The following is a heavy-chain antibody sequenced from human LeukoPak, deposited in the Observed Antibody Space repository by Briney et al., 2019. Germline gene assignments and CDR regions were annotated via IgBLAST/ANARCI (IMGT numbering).Heavy chain of an antibody. CDR1: GFTFSNFGM. CDR2: IFYSGRT. J-gene: IGHJ4*02. V-gene: IGHV4-59*08. D-gene: IGHD3-3*01. CDR3: ARGGYRWSPHTYYFDY. Sequence: PGGSLRLSCAASGFTFSNFGMHWIRQPPGKGLEWIGSIFYSGRTNYNPSLNSRVSISVDASKNQFSLRLSSVTAADTAVYYCARGGYRWSPHTYYFDYWGQGTRVTVSS.